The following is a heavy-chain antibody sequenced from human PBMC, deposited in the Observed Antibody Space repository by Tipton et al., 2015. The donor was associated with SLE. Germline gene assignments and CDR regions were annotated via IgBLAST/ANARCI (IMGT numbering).Heavy chain of an antibody. CDR2: IYYSGST. D-gene: IGHD1-26*01. V-gene: IGHV4-61*02. Sequence: LRLSCTVSGGSISSGSYYWSWIRQPAGKGLEWIGRIYYSGSTYYNPSLKSRVTISVDTSKNQFSLKLSSVTAADTAVYYCARELRIVGAKDWFDPWGQGTLVTVSS. J-gene: IGHJ5*02. CDR1: GGSISSGSYY. CDR3: ARELRIVGAKDWFDP.